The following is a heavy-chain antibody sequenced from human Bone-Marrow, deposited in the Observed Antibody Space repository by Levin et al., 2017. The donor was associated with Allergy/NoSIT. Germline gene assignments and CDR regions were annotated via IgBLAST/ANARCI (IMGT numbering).Heavy chain of an antibody. J-gene: IGHJ3*02. CDR3: ARVNRAGVRAFDI. V-gene: IGHV1-69*06. Sequence: GASVKVSCKASGGTFSSYAISWVRQAPGQGLEWMGGIIPIFGTANYAQKFRGRVTITADKSTSTAYMELSSLRSEDTAVYYCARVNRAGVRAFDIWGQGTMVTVSS. D-gene: IGHD1-14*01. CDR2: IIPIFGTA. CDR1: GGTFSSYA.